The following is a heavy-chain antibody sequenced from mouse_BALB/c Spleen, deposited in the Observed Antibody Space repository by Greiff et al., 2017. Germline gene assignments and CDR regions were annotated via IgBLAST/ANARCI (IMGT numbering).Heavy chain of an antibody. CDR2: ISYSGST. Sequence: VQLKESGPGLVKPSQSLSLTCTVTGYSITSDYAWNWIRQFPGNKLEWMGYISYSGSTSYNPSLKSRISITRDTSKNQFFLQLNSVTTEDTATYYCARREDYYGSRGYAMDYWGQGTSVTVSS. V-gene: IGHV3-2*02. D-gene: IGHD1-1*01. J-gene: IGHJ4*01. CDR3: ARREDYYGSRGYAMDY. CDR1: GYSITSDYA.